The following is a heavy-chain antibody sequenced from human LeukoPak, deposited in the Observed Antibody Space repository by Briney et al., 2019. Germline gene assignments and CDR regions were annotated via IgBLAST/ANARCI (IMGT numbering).Heavy chain of an antibody. CDR3: AKVTPDSRSRGHDGFDY. J-gene: IGHJ4*02. V-gene: IGHV3-23*01. Sequence: GGSLRLSCAASGFTFSSYAMSWVRQAPGKGLEWVSSISGGGGSTYYADSVKGRFTISRDNSKNTLHLQMNSLRAEDTAGYYCAKVTPDSRSRGHDGFDYWGQGTLVTVSS. CDR2: ISGGGGST. CDR1: GFTFSSYA. D-gene: IGHD5-12*01.